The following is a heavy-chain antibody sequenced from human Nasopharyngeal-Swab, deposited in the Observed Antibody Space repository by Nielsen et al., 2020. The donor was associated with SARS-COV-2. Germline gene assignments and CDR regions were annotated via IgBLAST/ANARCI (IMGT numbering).Heavy chain of an antibody. CDR2: ILSNDEK. D-gene: IGHD2-2*01. Sequence: WIRQPPGKALEWLAHILSNDEKLYSTSLNSRLTISKDTSKSQVVLTMTNMDPVDTATYYCARCREYCSSTTCYVNWFDPWGQGTQVTVSS. J-gene: IGHJ5*02. V-gene: IGHV2-26*01. CDR3: ARCREYCSSTTCYVNWFDP.